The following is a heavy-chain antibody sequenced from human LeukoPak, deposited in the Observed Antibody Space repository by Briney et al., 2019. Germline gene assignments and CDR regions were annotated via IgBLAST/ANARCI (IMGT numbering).Heavy chain of an antibody. CDR1: GFTVSSNY. V-gene: IGHV3-66*04. D-gene: IGHD4-23*01. J-gene: IGHJ5*02. CDR2: IYSGGNT. Sequence: GGSLRLSCAASGFTVSSNYMTWVRQAPGKGLEWASVIYSGGNTYYSDSVKGRFSISRDNSKNTVYLQMNSLRAEDTAVYYCARLVTGTTVINSGWFDPWGQGTLVTVSS. CDR3: ARLVTGTTVINSGWFDP.